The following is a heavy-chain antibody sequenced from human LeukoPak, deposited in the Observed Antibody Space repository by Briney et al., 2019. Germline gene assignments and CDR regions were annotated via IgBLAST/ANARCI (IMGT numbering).Heavy chain of an antibody. V-gene: IGHV3-30*04. J-gene: IGHJ4*02. CDR3: ARVRDSSGYFWILGYDY. Sequence: GGSLRLSYAASGFTFSTYTMHWVRQAPGKGLEWVAIISYDGSNKYYADSVKGRFTISRDNSKNTLYLQMNSLRAEDTAVYYCARVRDSSGYFWILGYDYWGQGTLVTVSS. CDR2: ISYDGSNK. CDR1: GFTFSTYT. D-gene: IGHD3-22*01.